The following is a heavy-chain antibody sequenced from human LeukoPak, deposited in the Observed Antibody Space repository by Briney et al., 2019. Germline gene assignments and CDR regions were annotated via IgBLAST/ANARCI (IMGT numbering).Heavy chain of an antibody. J-gene: IGHJ4*02. Sequence: SETLSLTCTVSGYSISSGYYWGWIRQPPGKGLEWIGSIYHSGSTYYNPSHKSRVTISVDTSKNQFSLKLSSVTAADTAVYYCAREGDGYNYGYWGQGTLVTVSS. CDR1: GYSISSGYY. CDR3: AREGDGYNYGY. CDR2: IYHSGST. V-gene: IGHV4-38-2*02. D-gene: IGHD5-24*01.